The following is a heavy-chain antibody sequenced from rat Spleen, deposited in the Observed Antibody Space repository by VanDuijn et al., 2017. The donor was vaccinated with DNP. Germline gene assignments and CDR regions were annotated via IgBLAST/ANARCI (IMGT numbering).Heavy chain of an antibody. D-gene: IGHD4-6*01. Sequence: EVQLVESGGGPVQPGRSLKLSCVASGFIFSNYWMTWIRQAPGKGLEWVASITNTGDGSYYSDSVKGRFSISRDNAKSTLYLQVNSLGSEDTATYYCARHLGSPGDYWGQGVMVTVSS. CDR3: ARHLGSPGDY. J-gene: IGHJ2*01. CDR1: GFIFSNYW. CDR2: ITNTGDGS. V-gene: IGHV5-31*01.